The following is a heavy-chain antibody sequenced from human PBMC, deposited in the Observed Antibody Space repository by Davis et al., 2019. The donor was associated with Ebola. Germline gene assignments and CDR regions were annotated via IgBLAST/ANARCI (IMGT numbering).Heavy chain of an antibody. V-gene: IGHV4-59*08. CDR2: IYYSGST. D-gene: IGHD6-13*01. CDR1: GGSISSYY. Sequence: SETLSLTCTVSGGSISSYYWSWIRQPPGKGLEWIGYIYYSGSTNYNPSLKSRVTISVDTSKNQFSLKLSSVTAADTAVYYCASLYSSSWPTWGQGTLVTVSS. J-gene: IGHJ4*02. CDR3: ASLYSSSWPT.